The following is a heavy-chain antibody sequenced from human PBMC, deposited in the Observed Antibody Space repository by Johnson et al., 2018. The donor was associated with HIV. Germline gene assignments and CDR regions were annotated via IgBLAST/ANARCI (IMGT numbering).Heavy chain of an antibody. CDR3: AKDLFTEREDDAFDI. CDR2: ISYDGSNK. Sequence: QVQLVESGGGLVQPGRSLRLSCVASGFTLSNNAMHWVRQAPGKGLEWVAVISYDGSNKYYAHSVKGRFTISRDNSKNTLYLQMNSLRAEDTAVYYCAKDLFTEREDDAFDIWGQGTMVTVSS. D-gene: IGHD1-26*01. V-gene: IGHV3-30*04. J-gene: IGHJ3*02. CDR1: GFTLSNNA.